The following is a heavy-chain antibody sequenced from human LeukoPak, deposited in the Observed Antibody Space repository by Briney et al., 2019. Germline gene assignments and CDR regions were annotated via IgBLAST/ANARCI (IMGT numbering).Heavy chain of an antibody. Sequence: ASVKVSCKASGYTFTSYGISWVRQAPGQGLEWMGWISAYNGLTNYAQNFQGRVTLTIDTSTRTTYMDLRSLRADDTAVYYCARDRWMGEPLAFDLWGQGTMVTVSS. D-gene: IGHD3-16*01. CDR2: ISAYNGLT. J-gene: IGHJ3*01. V-gene: IGHV1-18*01. CDR3: ARDRWMGEPLAFDL. CDR1: GYTFTSYG.